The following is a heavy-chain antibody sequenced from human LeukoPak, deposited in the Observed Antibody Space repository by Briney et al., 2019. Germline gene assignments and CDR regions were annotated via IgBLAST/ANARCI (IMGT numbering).Heavy chain of an antibody. V-gene: IGHV4-34*01. CDR1: GGSFSGYY. Sequence: SETLPLTCAVYGGSFSGYYWSWIRQPPGKGLEWIGEINDSGSTNYNPSLKSRVTISVDTSKNQFSLKLSSVTAADTAVYYCARGPNYCSSSSCPRDYYYYMDVWGEGTTVTVSS. CDR2: INDSGST. D-gene: IGHD2-2*01. CDR3: ARGPNYCSSSSCPRDYYYYMDV. J-gene: IGHJ6*03.